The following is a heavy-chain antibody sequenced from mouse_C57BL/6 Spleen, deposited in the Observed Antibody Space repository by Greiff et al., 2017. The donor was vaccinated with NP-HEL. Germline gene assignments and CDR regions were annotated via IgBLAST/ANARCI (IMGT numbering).Heavy chain of an antibody. D-gene: IGHD2-4*01. J-gene: IGHJ4*01. CDR3: VGDYDVMDY. CDR2: IYPGDGDT. V-gene: IGHV1-80*01. CDR1: GYAFRSYW. Sequence: VQLPQSGAELVKPGASVKISCKASGYAFRSYWMNWVKQRPGKGLEWIGQIYPGDGDTNYNGKFKGKATLTADKSSSIAYMQVSSLTSEDSAVYFCVGDYDVMDYWGQGTSVTVSS.